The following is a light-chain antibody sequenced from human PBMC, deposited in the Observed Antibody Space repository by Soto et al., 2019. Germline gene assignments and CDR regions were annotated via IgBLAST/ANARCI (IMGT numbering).Light chain of an antibody. V-gene: IGLV2-14*03. CDR3: SSYTSSSTHV. Sequence: QSALTQPASVSGSPGQSITISCTATSSDVGAYTFVSWYQQHPDKVPKLMIFDVSRRPSGVSDRFSGSKSGNTASLTISGLQPEDEADYYCSSYTSSSTHVFGSGTKLTVL. CDR2: DVS. CDR1: SSDVGAYTF. J-gene: IGLJ1*01.